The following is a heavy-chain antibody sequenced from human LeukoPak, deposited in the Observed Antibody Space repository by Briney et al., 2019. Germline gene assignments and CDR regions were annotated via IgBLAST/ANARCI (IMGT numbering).Heavy chain of an antibody. CDR1: GGSFSGYY. V-gene: IGHV4-34*01. CDR3: ARGDSSGWTDGFQH. J-gene: IGHJ1*01. D-gene: IGHD6-19*01. CDR2: ISHSGST. Sequence: SETLSLTCAVYGGSFSGYYWSWIRQPPGKGLEWIGEISHSGSTDYNPSLKSRVTISVDTSKNQFSLKLSSVTAADTAVYYCARGDSSGWTDGFQHWGQGTLVTVSS.